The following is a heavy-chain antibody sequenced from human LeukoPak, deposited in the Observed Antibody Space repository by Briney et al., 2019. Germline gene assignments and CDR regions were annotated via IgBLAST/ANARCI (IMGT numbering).Heavy chain of an antibody. CDR1: GYTFTSYG. CDR2: INPNSGGT. J-gene: IGHJ4*02. V-gene: IGHV1-2*02. Sequence: EASVKVSCKASGYTFTSYGISWVRQAPGQGLEWMGWINPNSGGTDYAQKFQGRVTMTRDTSISAAYLELSRLTSDDTAVYYCARDERYDSSGYPFDYWGQGTLVTASS. D-gene: IGHD3-22*01. CDR3: ARDERYDSSGYPFDY.